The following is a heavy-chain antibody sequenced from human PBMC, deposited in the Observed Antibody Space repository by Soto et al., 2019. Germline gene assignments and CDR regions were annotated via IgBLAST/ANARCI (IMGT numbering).Heavy chain of an antibody. CDR2: IYYTGST. CDR3: ARWAGIWWFDP. D-gene: IGHD6-19*01. V-gene: IGHV4-61*01. CDR1: GVSVSSGSYY. J-gene: IGHJ5*02. Sequence: PLETLSLAGTVSGVSVSSGSYYWSWIRQPPGNGLEWIGYIYYTGSTNYNPSLKSRVTISVDTSKNQFSLKLSSVTAADTAVYYCARWAGIWWFDPWGQRTRVTVSS.